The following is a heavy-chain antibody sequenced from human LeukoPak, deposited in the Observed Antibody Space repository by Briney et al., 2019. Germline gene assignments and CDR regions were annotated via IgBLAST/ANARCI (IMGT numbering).Heavy chain of an antibody. CDR2: INHSGST. CDR3: ARGKYSSSWYGIFSRWFDP. V-gene: IGHV4-34*01. J-gene: IGHJ5*02. Sequence: PSETLSLTCAVYGGSFSGYYWSWIRQPPGKGLEWIGEINHSGSTNYNPFLKSRVTISVDTSKNQFSLKLSSVTAADTAVYYCARGKYSSSWYGIFSRWFDPWGQGTLVTVSS. CDR1: GGSFSGYY. D-gene: IGHD6-13*01.